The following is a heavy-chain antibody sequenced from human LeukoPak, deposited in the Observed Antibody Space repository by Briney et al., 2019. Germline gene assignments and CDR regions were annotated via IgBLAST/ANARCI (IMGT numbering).Heavy chain of an antibody. CDR3: ARTPGSGSYYYEDAFDI. J-gene: IGHJ3*02. D-gene: IGHD1-26*01. CDR2: IYYSGST. Sequence: SETLSLTCTVSGGSISSSSYYWGWIRQPPGKGLEWIGSIYYSGSTYYNPSLKSRVTISVDTSKDQFSLKLSSVTAADTAVYYCARTPGSGSYYYEDAFDIWGQGTMVTVSS. CDR1: GGSISSSSYY. V-gene: IGHV4-39*07.